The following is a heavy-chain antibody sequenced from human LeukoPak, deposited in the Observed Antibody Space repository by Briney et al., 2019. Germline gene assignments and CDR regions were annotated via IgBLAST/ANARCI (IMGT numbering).Heavy chain of an antibody. J-gene: IGHJ4*02. CDR3: AKDPMGVGATRDFDY. V-gene: IGHV3-23*01. CDR2: ISGSGGSS. Sequence: GGSLRLSCAASRFTFSSYAMSWVRQASGKGLEWVSAISGSGGSSYYADSVKGRFTISRDNSKNTLYLQMNSLRAEDTAVYYCAKDPMGVGATRDFDYWGQGTLVTVSS. CDR1: RFTFSSYA. D-gene: IGHD1-26*01.